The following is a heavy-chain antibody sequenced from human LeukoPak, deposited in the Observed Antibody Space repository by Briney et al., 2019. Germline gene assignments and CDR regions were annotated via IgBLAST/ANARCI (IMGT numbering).Heavy chain of an antibody. CDR3: ARGLLRRITIFGVVIHYYFDY. CDR2: MNPNSGNT. V-gene: IGHV1-8*03. Sequence: ASVKVSCKASGYTFTSYDINWVRQATGQGLEWMGWMNPNSGNTGHAQKFQGRVTITRNTSISTAYMELSSLRSEDTAVYYCARGLLRRITIFGVVIHYYFDYWGQGTLVTVSS. J-gene: IGHJ4*02. D-gene: IGHD3-3*01. CDR1: GYTFTSYD.